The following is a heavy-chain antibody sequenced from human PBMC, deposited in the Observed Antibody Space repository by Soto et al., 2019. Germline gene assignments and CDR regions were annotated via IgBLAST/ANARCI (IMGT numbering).Heavy chain of an antibody. D-gene: IGHD3-16*01. Sequence: QITLKESGPTLVKPTQTLTLTYTFSGFSLSTSRVGVGWVRQPPGKALEWLALIYWDDDKHYSPSLKSRLTITKDTSKNQVVLTMTNMEPVDTATYYCAHIAYAWVLGGFDYWGQGTLVTVSS. J-gene: IGHJ4*02. CDR2: IYWDDDK. CDR1: GFSLSTSRVG. V-gene: IGHV2-5*02. CDR3: AHIAYAWVLGGFDY.